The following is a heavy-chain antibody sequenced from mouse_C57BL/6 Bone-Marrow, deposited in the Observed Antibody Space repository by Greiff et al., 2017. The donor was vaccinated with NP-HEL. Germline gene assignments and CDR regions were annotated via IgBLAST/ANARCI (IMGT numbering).Heavy chain of an antibody. CDR2: INPSTGGT. V-gene: IGHV1-42*01. J-gene: IGHJ1*03. Sequence: EVQVVESGPELVKPGASVKISCKASGYSFTGYYMNWVKQSPEKSLEWIGEINPSTGGTTYNQKFKAKATLTVDKSSSTAYMQLKSLTSEDSAVYYCARNYSNSWYFDVWGTGTTVTVSS. D-gene: IGHD2-5*01. CDR3: ARNYSNSWYFDV. CDR1: GYSFTGYY.